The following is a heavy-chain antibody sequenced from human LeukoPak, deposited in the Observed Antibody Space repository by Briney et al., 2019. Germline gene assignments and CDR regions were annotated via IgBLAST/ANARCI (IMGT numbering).Heavy chain of an antibody. J-gene: IGHJ4*02. Sequence: GGSLRLSCAASGFTFSNYAMNWVRQAPGKGLEWVSGISGSGNSVYYADSVKGRFTISRDNSKNTLYLQMNSLRAEDTAVYYCAKDEQYYGSGSYPLFDYWGQGTLVTVSS. V-gene: IGHV3-23*01. CDR2: ISGSGNSV. CDR3: AKDEQYYGSGSYPLFDY. D-gene: IGHD3-10*01. CDR1: GFTFSNYA.